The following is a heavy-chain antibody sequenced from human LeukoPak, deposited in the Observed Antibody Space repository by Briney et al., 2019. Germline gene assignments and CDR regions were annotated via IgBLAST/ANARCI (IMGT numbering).Heavy chain of an antibody. CDR1: GGTFSSYA. J-gene: IGHJ5*02. Sequence: ASVKVSCKASGGTFSSYAISWVRQAPGQGLEWMGGIIPIFGTANYAQKFQGRVTITADKSTSTDYMELSSLRSEDTAVYYCARQYSNYALSNWFDPWGQGTLVTVSS. D-gene: IGHD4-11*01. V-gene: IGHV1-69*06. CDR2: IIPIFGTA. CDR3: ARQYSNYALSNWFDP.